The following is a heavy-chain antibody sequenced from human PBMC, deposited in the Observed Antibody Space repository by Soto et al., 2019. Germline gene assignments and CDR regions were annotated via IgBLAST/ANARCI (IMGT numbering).Heavy chain of an antibody. J-gene: IGHJ3*02. Sequence: PGGSLRLSCTASGFTFGDYAMSWFRQAPGKGLEWVGFIRSKAYGGTTEYAASVKGRFTISRDDSKSIAYLQMNSLKTEDTAVYYCTRDQGNYYDSSGHGAFDIWGQGTMVTVSS. CDR2: IRSKAYGGTT. CDR3: TRDQGNYYDSSGHGAFDI. V-gene: IGHV3-49*03. D-gene: IGHD3-22*01. CDR1: GFTFGDYA.